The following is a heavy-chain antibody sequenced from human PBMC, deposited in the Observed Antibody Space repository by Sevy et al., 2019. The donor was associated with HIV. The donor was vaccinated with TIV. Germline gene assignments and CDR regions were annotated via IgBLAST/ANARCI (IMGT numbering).Heavy chain of an antibody. D-gene: IGHD3-10*01. Sequence: GGSLRLSCAASGFTFDDYAMHWVRQAPGKGLEWVSGISWNSGSIGYADSVKGRFTISRDNAKNSLYLQMNSLRAEDMALYYCAKISGGSGSKESAFDIWGQWTMVTVSS. V-gene: IGHV3-9*03. CDR3: AKISGGSGSKESAFDI. CDR1: GFTFDDYA. J-gene: IGHJ3*02. CDR2: ISWNSGSI.